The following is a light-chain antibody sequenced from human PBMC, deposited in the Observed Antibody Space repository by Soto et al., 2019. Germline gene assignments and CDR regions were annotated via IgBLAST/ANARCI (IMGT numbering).Light chain of an antibody. CDR1: QSISSW. Sequence: DIQMTQSPSTLSASVGDRVTITCRASQSISSWLAWYQQKPGKAPKLLIYDASSLDSGVPSRFSGSGSGTEFTLTISSLQPDDFATSYCQQYNSYSWTFGQGTKVEIK. CDR3: QQYNSYSWT. J-gene: IGKJ1*01. CDR2: DAS. V-gene: IGKV1-5*01.